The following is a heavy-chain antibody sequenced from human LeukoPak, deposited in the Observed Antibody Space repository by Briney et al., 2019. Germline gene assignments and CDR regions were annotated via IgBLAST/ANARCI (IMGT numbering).Heavy chain of an antibody. Sequence: PSQTLSLTCTVSGGSLSSGGYYWSWIRQPPGKGLEWIGYIYHSGSTYYNPSLKSRVTISVDRSKNQFSLKLSSVTAADTAVYYCAREEGVAIAAARGSFDYWGQGTLVTVSS. J-gene: IGHJ4*02. V-gene: IGHV4-30-2*01. CDR3: AREEGVAIAAARGSFDY. D-gene: IGHD6-13*01. CDR1: GGSLSSGGYY. CDR2: IYHSGST.